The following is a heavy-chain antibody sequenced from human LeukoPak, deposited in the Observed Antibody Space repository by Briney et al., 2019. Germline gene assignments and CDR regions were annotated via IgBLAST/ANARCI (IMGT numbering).Heavy chain of an antibody. CDR3: ARAYDFWSGYSPVGY. J-gene: IGHJ4*02. V-gene: IGHV3-11*04. Sequence: GGSLRLSCAASGFTFSDYYMSWIRQAPGKGLEWVSYIGSSGSTIYYADSVKGRFTISRDNAKNSLYLQMNSLRAEDTALYYCARAYDFWSGYSPVGYWGQGTLVTVSS. D-gene: IGHD3-3*01. CDR2: IGSSGSTI. CDR1: GFTFSDYY.